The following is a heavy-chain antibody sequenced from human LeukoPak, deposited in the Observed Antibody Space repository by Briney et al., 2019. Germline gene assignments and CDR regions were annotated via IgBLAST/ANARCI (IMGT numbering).Heavy chain of an antibody. Sequence: SETLSLTCTVSGGSISSSIYYWGWIRQPPGKGLEWIGSIYYSGSTYYNPSLKSRVTISVDTSKNQFSLKLSSVTAADTAVYYCARHFSSNPLDYWGQGTLVTVSS. CDR2: IYYSGST. V-gene: IGHV4-39*01. CDR3: ARHFSSNPLDY. J-gene: IGHJ4*02. D-gene: IGHD6-6*01. CDR1: GGSISSSIYY.